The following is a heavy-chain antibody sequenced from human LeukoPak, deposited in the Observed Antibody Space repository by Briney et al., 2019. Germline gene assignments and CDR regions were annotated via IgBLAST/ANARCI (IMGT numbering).Heavy chain of an antibody. CDR1: GYTFTGYY. CDR2: INPNSGGT. J-gene: IGHJ6*03. V-gene: IGHV1-2*02. Sequence: ASVKVSCKASGYTFTGYYMHWVRQAPGQGLEWMGWINPNSGGTNYAQKFQGRVTMTRDTSISTAYMELSRLRSDDTAVYYCARNGFIPGRFDWLLGNYYYYYMDVWGKGTTVTVSS. D-gene: IGHD3-9*01. CDR3: ARNGFIPGRFDWLLGNYYYYYMDV.